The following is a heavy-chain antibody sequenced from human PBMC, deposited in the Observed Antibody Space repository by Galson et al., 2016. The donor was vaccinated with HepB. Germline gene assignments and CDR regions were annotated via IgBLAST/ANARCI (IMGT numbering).Heavy chain of an antibody. CDR1: GYTFTDFY. J-gene: IGHJ6*03. CDR3: ERAIADLKAPYNYYYMYV. D-gene: IGHD2-21*01. V-gene: IGHV1-2*02. CDR2: INPNSGRT. Sequence: SVKVSCKASGYTFTDFYMHWVRQAPGQGLEWMGWINPNSGRTNYAQKFQGRVSMTRDTSISTAYMELSRLTFDDTAVYYCERAIADLKAPYNYYYMYVWGKGTTVTVSS.